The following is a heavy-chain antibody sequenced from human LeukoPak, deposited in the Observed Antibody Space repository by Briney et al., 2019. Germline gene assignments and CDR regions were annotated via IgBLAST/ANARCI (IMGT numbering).Heavy chain of an antibody. D-gene: IGHD3-10*01. CDR2: IYTSGST. V-gene: IGHV4-4*07. CDR1: GGSLSSYY. CDR3: ARDNYYGSGSFYYYYYYYMDV. Sequence: PSETLSLTCTVSGGSLSSYYWSWIRQPAGKGLEWIGRIYTSGSTNYNPSLKSRVTMSVDTSKNQFSLKLSSVTAADTAVYYCARDNYYGSGSFYYYYYYYMDVWGKGTTVTVSS. J-gene: IGHJ6*03.